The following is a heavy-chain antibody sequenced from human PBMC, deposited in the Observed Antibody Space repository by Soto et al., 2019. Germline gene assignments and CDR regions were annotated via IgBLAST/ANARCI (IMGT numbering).Heavy chain of an antibody. J-gene: IGHJ3*02. V-gene: IGHV1-69*06. D-gene: IGHD2-8*01. CDR1: A. CDR3: ASRTNKNDAFDI. CDR2: IIPIFGTA. Sequence: AISWVRQAPGQGLEWLGGIIPIFGTANYAQKFQGRVTITADKSTRTAYMELSSLRSEDTAVYYCASRTNKNDAFDICGQGPMVTV.